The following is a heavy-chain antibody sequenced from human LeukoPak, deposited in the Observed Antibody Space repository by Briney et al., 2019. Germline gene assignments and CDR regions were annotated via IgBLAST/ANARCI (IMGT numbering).Heavy chain of an antibody. V-gene: IGHV4-4*07. Sequence: SSETLSLTCTVSGGSISSYYWSWIRQPAGKGLEWIGRIYTSGSTNYNPSLKSRVTISVDTSKNQFSLKLSSVTAADTAVYYCAREHELAAAGTELDYWGQGTLVTVSS. CDR2: IYTSGST. D-gene: IGHD6-13*01. CDR1: GGSISSYY. CDR3: AREHELAAAGTELDY. J-gene: IGHJ4*02.